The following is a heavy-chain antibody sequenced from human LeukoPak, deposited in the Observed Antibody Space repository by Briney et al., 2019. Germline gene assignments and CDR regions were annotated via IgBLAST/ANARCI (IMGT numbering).Heavy chain of an antibody. Sequence: SETLSLTCAVYGWSSSDYYWSWIRQPPGKGLEWIGEINHSGSANYNPSLKSRVTISVDTSKSQFSLKLNSVTAADTAVYYCALEALQGGYRRDYWGQGTLVTVSS. CDR3: ALEALQGGYRRDY. CDR2: INHSGSA. D-gene: IGHD3-16*02. J-gene: IGHJ4*02. CDR1: GWSSSDYY. V-gene: IGHV4-34*01.